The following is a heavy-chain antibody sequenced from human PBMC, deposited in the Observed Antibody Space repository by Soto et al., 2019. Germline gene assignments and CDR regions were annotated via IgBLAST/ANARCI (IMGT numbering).Heavy chain of an antibody. Sequence: GESLKISCKGSGYSFTSYWISWVRQMPGKGLEWMGRIDPSDSYTNYSPSFQGHVTISADKSISTAYLQWSSLKASDTAMYYCARLHYYDSSGYYSEIYGMDVWGQGTTVTVSS. J-gene: IGHJ6*02. V-gene: IGHV5-10-1*01. CDR2: IDPSDSYT. D-gene: IGHD3-22*01. CDR3: ARLHYYDSSGYYSEIYGMDV. CDR1: GYSFTSYW.